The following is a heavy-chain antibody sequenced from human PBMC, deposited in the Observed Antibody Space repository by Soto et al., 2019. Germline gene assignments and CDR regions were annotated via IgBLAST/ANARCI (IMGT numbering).Heavy chain of an antibody. Sequence: GGSLRLSCAASGFTFSSYAMSWVRQAPGKGLEWVSAISGSGGSTYYADSVKGRFTISRDNAKNTLYLQMNSLRAEDTAVYYCATTSPSIAAAGTRGLYYYYYYGMDVWGQGTTVTVSS. D-gene: IGHD6-13*01. CDR3: ATTSPSIAAAGTRGLYYYYYYGMDV. V-gene: IGHV3-23*01. CDR2: ISGSGGST. CDR1: GFTFSSYA. J-gene: IGHJ6*02.